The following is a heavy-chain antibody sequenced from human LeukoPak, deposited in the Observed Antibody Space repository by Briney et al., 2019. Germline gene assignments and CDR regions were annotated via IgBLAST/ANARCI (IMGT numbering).Heavy chain of an antibody. CDR3: ARRLSVRGVIIR. Sequence: SETLSLTCAVYGGSFSGYYWSWIRQPPGKGLEWIGEINHSGSTNYNPSLKSRVTISVGTSKNQFSLKLSSVTAADTAVYYCARRLSVRGVIIRWGQGTLVTVSS. CDR2: INHSGST. D-gene: IGHD3-10*01. CDR1: GGSFSGYY. J-gene: IGHJ4*02. V-gene: IGHV4-34*01.